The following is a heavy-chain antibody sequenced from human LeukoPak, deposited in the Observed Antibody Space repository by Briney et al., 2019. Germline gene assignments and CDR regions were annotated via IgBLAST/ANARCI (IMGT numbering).Heavy chain of an antibody. D-gene: IGHD2-2*01. CDR2: ISYDGSNK. CDR3: VGGYCSTTACSPLDY. Sequence: GGSLRLSCAASGFSFSNFAMHWVRRAPGKGLEWVAVISYDGSNKYYADSLRGRFTISRDNSKNTLFLQMNSLRAEDSAVYYCVGGYCSTTACSPLDYWGQGTLVTVSS. CDR1: GFSFSNFA. J-gene: IGHJ4*02. V-gene: IGHV3-30*03.